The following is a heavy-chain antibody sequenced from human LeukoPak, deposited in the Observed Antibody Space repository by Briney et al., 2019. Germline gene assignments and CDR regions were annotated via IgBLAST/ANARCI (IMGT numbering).Heavy chain of an antibody. CDR1: GFTFSNYG. D-gene: IGHD1-7*01. CDR2: ISYDGNNK. V-gene: IGHV3-30*03. J-gene: IGHJ4*02. CDR3: ARDSFGTTILDY. Sequence: GGSLRLSCAASGFTFSNYGIHWVRQAPGKGLEWVAVISYDGNNKYYADSVKGRFTISRDNSKNTLFLQMNSLRAEDTAVYYCARDSFGTTILDYWGQGTLVTVSS.